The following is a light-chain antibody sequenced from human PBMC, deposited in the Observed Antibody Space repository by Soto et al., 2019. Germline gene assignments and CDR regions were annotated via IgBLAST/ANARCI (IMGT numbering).Light chain of an antibody. Sequence: QSALTQPASVSGSPGQSITISCTGTSSDVGGYNYVSWYQQHQGKAPKRLIYEVSNRPSGVSNRFSGSKSGTTASLTISGLQAEGEADYYSSSYTSSSTEVVFGGGTKLTVL. V-gene: IGLV2-14*01. CDR3: SSYTSSSTEVV. CDR1: SSDVGGYNY. CDR2: EVS. J-gene: IGLJ2*01.